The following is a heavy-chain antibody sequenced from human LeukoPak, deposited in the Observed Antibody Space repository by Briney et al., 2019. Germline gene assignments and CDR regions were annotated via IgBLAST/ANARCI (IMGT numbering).Heavy chain of an antibody. J-gene: IGHJ4*02. D-gene: IGHD1-26*01. CDR1: GFTFRSHA. V-gene: IGHV3-23*01. CDR3: AKDGAFGKFDY. CDR2: IYENGGTT. Sequence: GGSLRLSCVGSGFTFRSHAMSWVRQAPEKGLEFVSGIYENGGTTYYADSVKGRFTISRDNSKNTLYLQMNSLRAEDTAVYYCAKDGAFGKFDYWGQGTLVTVSS.